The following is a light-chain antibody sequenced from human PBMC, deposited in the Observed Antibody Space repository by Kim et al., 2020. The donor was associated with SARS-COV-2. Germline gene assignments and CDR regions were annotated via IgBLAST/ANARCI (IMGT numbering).Light chain of an antibody. CDR2: AAS. CDR3: QKYNAAPWT. Sequence: ASVGDRVNITCRASQGISNSLAGFQQKPGKAPKVLIYAASTLQSGVPSRFSGSGSGTDFTLTISSLQPEDVATYYCQKYNAAPWTFGQGTKVDIK. CDR1: QGISNS. J-gene: IGKJ1*01. V-gene: IGKV1-27*01.